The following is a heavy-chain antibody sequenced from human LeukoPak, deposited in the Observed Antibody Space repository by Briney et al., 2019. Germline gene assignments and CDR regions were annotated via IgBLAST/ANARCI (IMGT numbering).Heavy chain of an antibody. V-gene: IGHV3-30*18. CDR3: AKSFGGVIAIPDYFDY. CDR2: ISYDGSNK. D-gene: IGHD3-16*02. CDR1: GFTFSSYG. Sequence: GGSLRLSCAASGFTFSSYGMHWVRQAPGKGLEWVAVISYDGSNKYYADSVKGRFTISRDNSKNTLYLQMNSLRAEDTAVYYCAKSFGGVIAIPDYFDYWGQGTLVTVSS. J-gene: IGHJ4*02.